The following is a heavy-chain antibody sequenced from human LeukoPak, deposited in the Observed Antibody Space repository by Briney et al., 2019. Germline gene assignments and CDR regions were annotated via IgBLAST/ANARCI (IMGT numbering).Heavy chain of an antibody. Sequence: KTGGSLRLSCAASGFTFSSYSMNWVRQAPGKGLEWVSSISSSSSYIYYADSVKGRFTISRDNAKNSLYLQMNSLRAEDTAVYYCAKDLAVAGYYFDYWGQGTLVTVSS. CDR1: GFTFSSYS. J-gene: IGHJ4*02. V-gene: IGHV3-21*01. CDR3: AKDLAVAGYYFDY. CDR2: ISSSSSYI. D-gene: IGHD6-19*01.